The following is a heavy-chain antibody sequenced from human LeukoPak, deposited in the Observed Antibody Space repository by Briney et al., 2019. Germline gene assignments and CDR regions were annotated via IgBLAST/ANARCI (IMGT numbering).Heavy chain of an antibody. D-gene: IGHD6-19*01. CDR1: GFTFSSYG. CDR2: ISYDGSNK. V-gene: IGHV3-30*18. Sequence: GRSLRLSCAASGFTFSSYGMHWVRQAPGKGLEWVAVISYDGSNKYYADSVKGRFTISRDNSKNTLYLQMNSLRAEDTAVYYCAKDQAVAGTNFDYWGQGTLVTVSS. J-gene: IGHJ4*02. CDR3: AKDQAVAGTNFDY.